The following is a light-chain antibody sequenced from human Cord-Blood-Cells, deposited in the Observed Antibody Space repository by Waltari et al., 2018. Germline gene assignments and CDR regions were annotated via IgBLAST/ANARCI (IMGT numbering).Light chain of an antibody. J-gene: IGLJ3*02. CDR1: SSDVGGYNY. Sequence: QSALTQPASVSGSPGQSITISCTVTSSDVGGYNYVSWYQQHPGKAPTLLIYDVSNRPAGVSKRFSDSKSGNTASLTISGLQAEDEADYYCSSYTSSSTSGVFGRGTKLTV. CDR3: SSYTSSSTSGV. CDR2: DVS. V-gene: IGLV2-14*03.